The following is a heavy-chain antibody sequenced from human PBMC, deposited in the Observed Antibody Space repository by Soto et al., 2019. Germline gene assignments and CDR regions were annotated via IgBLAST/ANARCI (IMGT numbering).Heavy chain of an antibody. D-gene: IGHD6-6*01. CDR2: ITGSGGST. J-gene: IGHJ4*02. CDR1: VFTFSSCA. Sequence: PGXYRRLSCAASVFTFSSCAISWVRDAPGKGLEWVSSITGSGGSTYYADSVKGRFTISRDNSRNTLYLQMNSLRAEDSAIYFCAKDNYIAVRSHFDYWGQGTLVTVSS. CDR3: AKDNYIAVRSHFDY. V-gene: IGHV3-23*01.